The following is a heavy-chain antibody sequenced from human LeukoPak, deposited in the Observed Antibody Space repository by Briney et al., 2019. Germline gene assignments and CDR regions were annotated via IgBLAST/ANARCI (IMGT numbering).Heavy chain of an antibody. J-gene: IGHJ6*02. D-gene: IGHD4-17*01. V-gene: IGHV4-34*01. Sequence: PSETLSLTCAVYSGSFSGYYWSWIRQPPGKGLEWIGEINHSGSTNYNPSLKSRVTISVDTSKNQFSLKLSSVTAADTAVYYCARRRTYDYGPKGYYYGMDVWGQGTTVTVSS. CDR2: INHSGST. CDR3: ARRRTYDYGPKGYYYGMDV. CDR1: SGSFSGYY.